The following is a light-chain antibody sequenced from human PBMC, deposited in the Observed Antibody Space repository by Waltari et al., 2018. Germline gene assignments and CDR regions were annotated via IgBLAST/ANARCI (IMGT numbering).Light chain of an antibody. V-gene: IGKV3-20*01. CDR1: QSVSNNY. J-gene: IGKJ4*01. Sequence: EVVLTQSPGTVPLSPGERAAVPCRDSQSVSNNYLAWYQQKPGQAPRLLIFGASSRASGIPERFSGSGSETDFTLTISRLEPEDVGVYYCQQFGSPLTFGGGTKVDIK. CDR3: QQFGSPLT. CDR2: GAS.